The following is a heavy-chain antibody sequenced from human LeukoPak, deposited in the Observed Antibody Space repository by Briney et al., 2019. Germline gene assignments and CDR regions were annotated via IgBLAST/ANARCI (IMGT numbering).Heavy chain of an antibody. CDR1: GGSISSSSYY. CDR3: ARIPRIAASGAHYYMDV. J-gene: IGHJ6*03. V-gene: IGHV4-39*01. Sequence: SETLSLTCTVSGGSISSSSYYWGWIRQPPGKGLEWIGSIYYSGSTYYNPSLKSRVTISVDTSKNQFSLKLSSVTAADMAVYYCARIPRIAASGAHYYMDVWGKGTTVTVSS. D-gene: IGHD6-25*01. CDR2: IYYSGST.